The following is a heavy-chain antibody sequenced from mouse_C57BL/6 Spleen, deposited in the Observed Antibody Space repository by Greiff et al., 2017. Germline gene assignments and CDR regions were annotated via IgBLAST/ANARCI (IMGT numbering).Heavy chain of an antibody. CDR1: GYSITSGYY. V-gene: IGHV3-6*01. CDR3: ARDDYYGNYGAFDV. CDR2: ISYDGSN. J-gene: IGHJ1*03. D-gene: IGHD2-1*01. Sequence: VQLQQSGPGLVKPSQSLSLTCSVTGYSITSGYYWNWIRQFPGNKLEWMGYISYDGSNNYNPSLKNRILITRDTSKNQFFLKLNSVTTEDTATYYCARDDYYGNYGAFDVWGTETTVTVSS.